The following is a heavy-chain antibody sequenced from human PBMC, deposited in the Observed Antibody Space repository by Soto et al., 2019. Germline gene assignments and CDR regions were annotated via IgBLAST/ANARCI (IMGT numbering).Heavy chain of an antibody. J-gene: IGHJ6*03. CDR1: GGSFSGYY. Sequence: SETLSLTCAVYGGSFSGYYWSWIRQPPGKGLKWIREINHSGSTNYNPSLKSRVTISVDTSKNQFSLKLSSVTAADTAVYYFARGRLRVVRGVISNYYYYYMDVWGKGTTVT. CDR2: INHSGST. CDR3: ARGRLRVVRGVISNYYYYYMDV. V-gene: IGHV4-34*01. D-gene: IGHD3-10*01.